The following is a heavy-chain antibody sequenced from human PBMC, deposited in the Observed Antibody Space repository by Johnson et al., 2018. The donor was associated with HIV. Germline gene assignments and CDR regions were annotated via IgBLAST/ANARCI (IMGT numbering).Heavy chain of an antibody. V-gene: IGHV3-11*04. CDR3: AREKSYYYDSSGYPDTFDI. J-gene: IGHJ3*02. CDR1: GFTFADYY. CDR2: ISSSGSTI. Sequence: QVQLVESGGGLVKPGGSLRLSCAASGFTFADYYMNWMRQAPGKGLEWVSHISSSGSTIYYADSVKGRFTISRDNAKKSLYLQMNSLRDEDTAVYYCAREKSYYYDSSGYPDTFDIWGQGTMVIVSS. D-gene: IGHD3-22*01.